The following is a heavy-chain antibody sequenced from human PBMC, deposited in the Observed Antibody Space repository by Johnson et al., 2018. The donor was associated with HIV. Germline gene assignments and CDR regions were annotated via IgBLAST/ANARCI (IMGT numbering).Heavy chain of an antibody. J-gene: IGHJ3*02. CDR3: AREGIWYCSGGSCYGAFDI. D-gene: IGHD2-15*01. Sequence: EVQLVESGGGLVQPGGSLRLSCAASGFTFSSYAMSWVRQAPGKGLEWVSAISGSGGSTYYADSVKGRFTISRDNSKNTLYLQMNSLRADDTAVYYCAREGIWYCSGGSCYGAFDIWGQGTMVTVSS. CDR2: ISGSGGST. V-gene: IGHV3-23*04. CDR1: GFTFSSYA.